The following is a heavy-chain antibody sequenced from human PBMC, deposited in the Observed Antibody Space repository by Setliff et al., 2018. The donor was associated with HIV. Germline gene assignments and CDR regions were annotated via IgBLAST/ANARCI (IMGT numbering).Heavy chain of an antibody. D-gene: IGHD6-19*01. J-gene: IGHJ4*02. CDR1: GFTFSNYW. CDR2: IKQDGSEK. Sequence: PGGSLRLSCAASGFTFSNYWMSWVRQAPGKGLEWVANIKQDGSEKYYVDSVKGRFTISRDNAENSLYLQMNSLRAEDTAVYYCARTRTDYSSGWYAVYWGQGTLVTVSS. V-gene: IGHV3-7*01. CDR3: ARTRTDYSSGWYAVY.